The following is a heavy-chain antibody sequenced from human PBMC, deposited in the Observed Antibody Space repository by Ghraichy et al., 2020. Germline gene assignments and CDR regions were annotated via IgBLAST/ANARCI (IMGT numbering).Heavy chain of an antibody. D-gene: IGHD5-18*01. CDR3: ARGQTAMVYY. Sequence: SETLSLTCTVSGGSISSSSYYWGWIRQPTGKGLEWIGSIYYSGSTYYNPSLKSRVTISVDTSKNQFSLKLSSVTAADTAVYYCARGQTAMVYYWGQGTLVTVSS. CDR1: GGSISSSSYY. V-gene: IGHV4-39*07. J-gene: IGHJ4*02. CDR2: IYYSGST.